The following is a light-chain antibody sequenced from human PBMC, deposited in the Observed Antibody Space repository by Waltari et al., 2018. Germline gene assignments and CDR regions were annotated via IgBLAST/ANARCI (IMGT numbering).Light chain of an antibody. CDR3: SSYAGSNNLV. J-gene: IGLJ1*01. Sequence: QSALTQPPSASGSPGQSVTISCTGTSSDVGGYKFVSWYQQHPGRAPKLMIYEVNQRPSGGPYRVPGSKYGNTASLTVAGLQAEDEADYYCSSYAGSNNLVFGSGTKVTVL. CDR1: SSDVGGYKF. CDR2: EVN. V-gene: IGLV2-8*01.